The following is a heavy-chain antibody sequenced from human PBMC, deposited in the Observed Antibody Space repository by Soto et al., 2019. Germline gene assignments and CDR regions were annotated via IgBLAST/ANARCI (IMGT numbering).Heavy chain of an antibody. CDR3: ARTNPYDSSGYWAPDY. D-gene: IGHD3-22*01. V-gene: IGHV4-59*08. CDR2: IYYSGST. J-gene: IGHJ4*02. Sequence: PSETLSLTCTVSGGSISSYYWSWIRQPPGKGLEWIGYIYYSGSTNYNPSLKSRVTISVDTSKNQFSLKLSSVTAADTAVYYCARTNPYDSSGYWAPDYWGQGTLVTVS. CDR1: GGSISSYY.